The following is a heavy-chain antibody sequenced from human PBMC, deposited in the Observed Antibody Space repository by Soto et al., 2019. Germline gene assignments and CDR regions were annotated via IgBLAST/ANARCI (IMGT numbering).Heavy chain of an antibody. Sequence: PSETLSLTCTVSGGSITSGGYYWSWIRQHPGKGLEWIGYIYYSGFTYYSPSLKSRVTTSIDTSRNQFSLKLTSVTAADTAVYYCASQKLDVPAYFDYWGQGTLVTVSS. CDR3: ASQKLDVPAYFDY. CDR2: IYYSGFT. J-gene: IGHJ4*02. D-gene: IGHD1-1*01. V-gene: IGHV4-31*03. CDR1: GGSITSGGYY.